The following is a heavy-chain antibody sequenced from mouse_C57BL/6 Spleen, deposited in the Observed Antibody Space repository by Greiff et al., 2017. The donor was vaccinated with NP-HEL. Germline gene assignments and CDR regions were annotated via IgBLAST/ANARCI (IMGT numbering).Heavy chain of an antibody. Sequence: QVHVKQSGAELVKPGASVKMSCKASGYTFTSYWITWVKQRPGQGLEWIGDIYPGSGSTNYNEKFKSKATLTVDTSSSTAYMQRSSLTSEDAAVYDWAVYSNYRSFAYWGQGTLVTVSA. CDR3: AVYSNYRSFAY. J-gene: IGHJ3*01. D-gene: IGHD2-5*01. CDR1: GYTFTSYW. V-gene: IGHV1-55*01. CDR2: IYPGSGST.